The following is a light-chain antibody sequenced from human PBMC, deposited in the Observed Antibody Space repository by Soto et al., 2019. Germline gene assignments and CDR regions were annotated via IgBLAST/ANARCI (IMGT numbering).Light chain of an antibody. V-gene: IGKV1-39*01. J-gene: IGKJ2*01. CDR3: HQSYSTPRYT. CDR1: QSISSY. CDR2: AAS. Sequence: DIQMTQSPSSLSASVGDRVTITCRASQSISSYLNWYQQKPGKAPKLLIYAASSLQSGVPSRFXGSGSGTDFTLTISSLQPEDFATYYCHQSYSTPRYTFGQGTKLEIK.